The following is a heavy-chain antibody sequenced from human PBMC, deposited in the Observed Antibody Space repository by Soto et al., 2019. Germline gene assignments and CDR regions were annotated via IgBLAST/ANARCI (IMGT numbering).Heavy chain of an antibody. J-gene: IGHJ4*02. D-gene: IGHD3-3*01. Sequence: QITLNESGPTVVRPTETLTLTCRFSGFSLTTSGVGVGWIRKSPGKAPEWLALIYWDDDKRYSASLKSRLTITKDTSKHQVVLTVSDLDPTDTATYYCAHRVLRTVFGLVTTTAIYFDFWGQGTPVAVSS. CDR3: AHRVLRTVFGLVTTTAIYFDF. CDR2: IYWDDDK. CDR1: GFSLTTSGVG. V-gene: IGHV2-5*02.